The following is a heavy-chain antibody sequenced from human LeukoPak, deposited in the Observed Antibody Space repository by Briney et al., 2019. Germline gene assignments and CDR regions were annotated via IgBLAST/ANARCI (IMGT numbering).Heavy chain of an antibody. D-gene: IGHD6-6*01. CDR1: GFTFDDYC. V-gene: IGHV3-20*04. J-gene: IGHJ4*02. CDR2: INWNGGST. Sequence: PGGSLRLSCAASGFTFDDYCMSWVRQAPGKGLEWVSGINWNGGSTGYADSVKGRFTISRDNAKNSLYLQMNSLRAEDTALYYCARAYSSSSFFDYWRQGTLVAVSS. CDR3: ARAYSSSSFFDY.